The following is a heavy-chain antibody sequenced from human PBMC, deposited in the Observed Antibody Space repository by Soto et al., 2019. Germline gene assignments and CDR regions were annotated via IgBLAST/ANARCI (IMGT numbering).Heavy chain of an antibody. CDR3: ARESYYGSGSYYISWFDP. CDR2: IIPIFGTA. J-gene: IGHJ5*02. CDR1: GGTFSSYA. D-gene: IGHD3-10*01. Sequence: QVQLVQSGAEVKKPGSSVKVSCKASGGTFSSYAISWVRQAPGQGLEWMGGIIPIFGTANYAQKFQGRVTITADECTSTAYMELSSLRSEDTAVYYCARESYYGSGSYYISWFDPWGQGTLVTVSS. V-gene: IGHV1-69*01.